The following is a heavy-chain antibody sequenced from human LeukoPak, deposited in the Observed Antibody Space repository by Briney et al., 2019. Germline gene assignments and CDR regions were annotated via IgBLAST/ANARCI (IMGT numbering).Heavy chain of an antibody. J-gene: IGHJ4*02. CDR2: INHSGST. CDR3: ARVVGATYYFDY. D-gene: IGHD1-26*01. V-gene: IGHV4-34*01. CDR1: GGSFSGYY. Sequence: SETLSLTCAVYGGSFSGYYWSWIRQPPGKGLEWIGEINHSGSTNYNPSLKSRVTISVDTSKNQFSLKLSSVTAADTAVYYCARVVGATYYFDYRGQGTLVTVSS.